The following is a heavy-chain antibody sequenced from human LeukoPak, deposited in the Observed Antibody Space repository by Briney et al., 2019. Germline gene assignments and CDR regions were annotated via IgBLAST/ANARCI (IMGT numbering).Heavy chain of an antibody. J-gene: IGHJ4*02. D-gene: IGHD6-19*01. Sequence: SETLSLTCDVSGDSISSGYYRGWIRQPPGKGLEWIGSIYHSGSTTYNPSLKSRVTISADTSKNQFSLKVRSVTAADTAVYYCARNSSGRFFDYWGQGTLVTVSS. V-gene: IGHV4-38-2*01. CDR1: GDSISSGYY. CDR2: IYHSGST. CDR3: ARNSSGRFFDY.